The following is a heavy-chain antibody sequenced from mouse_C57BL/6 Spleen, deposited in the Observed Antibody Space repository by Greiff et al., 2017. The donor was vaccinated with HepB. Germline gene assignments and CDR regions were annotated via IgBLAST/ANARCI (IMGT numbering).Heavy chain of an antibody. Sequence: EVQVVESGPGLVKPSQSLSLTCSVTGYSITSGYYWNWIRQFPGNKLEWMGYISYDGSNNYNPSLKNRISITRDTSKNQFFLKLNSVTTEDTATYYCARGKVATDAMDYWGQGTSVTVSS. J-gene: IGHJ4*01. CDR1: GYSITSGYY. CDR3: ARGKVATDAMDY. CDR2: ISYDGSN. D-gene: IGHD1-1*02. V-gene: IGHV3-6*01.